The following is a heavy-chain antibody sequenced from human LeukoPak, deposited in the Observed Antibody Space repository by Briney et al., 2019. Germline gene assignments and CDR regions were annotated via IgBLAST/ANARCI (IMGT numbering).Heavy chain of an antibody. CDR2: ISGSGGST. V-gene: IGHV3-23*01. CDR3: AKGSRGYSYGHFDY. CDR1: GGSISNYY. D-gene: IGHD5-18*01. J-gene: IGHJ4*02. Sequence: ETLSLTCTVSGGSISNYYWSWVRQAPGEGLEWVSAISGSGGSTYYADSVKGRFTISRDNSKNTLYLQMNSLRAEDTAVYYCAKGSRGYSYGHFDYWGQGTLVTVSS.